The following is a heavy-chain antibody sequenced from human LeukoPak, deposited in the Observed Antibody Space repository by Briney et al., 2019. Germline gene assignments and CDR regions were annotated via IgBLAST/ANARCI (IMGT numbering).Heavy chain of an antibody. J-gene: IGHJ1*01. CDR3: VKDLSIAVAGTGKYFQH. Sequence: PGGSLRLSCSASGFTFSSYAMHRVRQAPGKGLEYVSAISSNGGSTYYADSVKGRFTISRDNSKNTLYLQMSSLRAEDTAVYYCVKDLSIAVAGTGKYFQHWGQGTLVTVSS. CDR1: GFTFSSYA. V-gene: IGHV3-64D*09. D-gene: IGHD6-19*01. CDR2: ISSNGGST.